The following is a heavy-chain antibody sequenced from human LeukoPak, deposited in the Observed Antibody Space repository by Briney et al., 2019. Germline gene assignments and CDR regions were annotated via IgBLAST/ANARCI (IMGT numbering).Heavy chain of an antibody. D-gene: IGHD1-26*01. CDR3: ARSAVGSTPFDY. CDR2: IFYSGNT. CDR1: GGSISSTSYY. J-gene: IGHJ4*02. V-gene: IGHV4-39*07. Sequence: SETLSLTCTVSGGSISSTSYYWGWIRQPPGKGLEWIGNIFYSGNTYYNPSLKSRVTISVDTSKNQFSLKLSSVTAADTAVYYCARSAVGSTPFDYWGQGTLVTVSS.